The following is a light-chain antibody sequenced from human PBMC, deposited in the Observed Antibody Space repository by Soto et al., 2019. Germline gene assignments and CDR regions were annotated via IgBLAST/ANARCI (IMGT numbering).Light chain of an antibody. Sequence: QSALTQPASVSGSPGQSITISCTGTSSDVGSYNLVSWYQQHPGKAPKLMIYEGSKRPSGVSNRFSGSKSGNTASLTISGLQAEDEADYYCCSYAGSSTYYVFGTG. CDR1: SSDVGSYNL. J-gene: IGLJ1*01. CDR2: EGS. CDR3: CSYAGSSTYYV. V-gene: IGLV2-23*01.